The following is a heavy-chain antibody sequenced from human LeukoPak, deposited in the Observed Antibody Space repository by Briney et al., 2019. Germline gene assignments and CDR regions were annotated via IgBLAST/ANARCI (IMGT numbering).Heavy chain of an antibody. D-gene: IGHD3-9*01. CDR1: GGSISSSSYY. V-gene: IGHV3-23*01. CDR3: AKPYSGTILTGWFDP. J-gene: IGHJ5*02. Sequence: QPSETLSLTCTVSGGSISSSSYYWGWIRQPPGKGLEWVSIISGSGGSTSYADSVKGRFTISRDNSKNTLYLQMNSLRAEDTALYYCAKPYSGTILTGWFDPWGQGTLVTVSS. CDR2: ISGSGGST.